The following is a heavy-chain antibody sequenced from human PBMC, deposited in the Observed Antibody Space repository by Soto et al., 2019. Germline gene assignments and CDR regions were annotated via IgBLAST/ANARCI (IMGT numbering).Heavy chain of an antibody. CDR3: ARAPYCTGGSCSSRVPDY. CDR1: YFTVYDAY. J-gene: IGHJ4*02. CDR2: IHRDGTT. D-gene: IGHD2-15*01. Sequence: EVQLVESGGGLIQPGGSLRLSCEVSYFTVYDAYMSWVRQAPGKGLECVAFIHRDGTTYHADSVKGRFTISRENSKNTLYLQMNSLRAEDTAIYYCARAPYCTGGSCSSRVPDYWGQGTLVTVSS. V-gene: IGHV3-53*01.